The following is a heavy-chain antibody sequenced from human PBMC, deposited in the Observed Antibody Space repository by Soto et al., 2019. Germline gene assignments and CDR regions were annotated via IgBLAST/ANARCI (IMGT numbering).Heavy chain of an antibody. V-gene: IGHV3-23*01. CDR1: GFTFSSYA. Sequence: GSLRLSCAASGFTFSSYAMSWVRQAPGKGLEWVSAISGSGGSTYYADSVKGRFTISRDNSKNTLYLQMNSLRAEDTAVYYCAKVEYSYGVFDYWGQGTLVTVSS. CDR2: ISGSGGST. CDR3: AKVEYSYGVFDY. J-gene: IGHJ4*02. D-gene: IGHD5-18*01.